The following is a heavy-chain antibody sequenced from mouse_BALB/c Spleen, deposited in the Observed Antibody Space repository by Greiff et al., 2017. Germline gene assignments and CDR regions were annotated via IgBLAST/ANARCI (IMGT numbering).Heavy chain of an antibody. CDR2: INPYNDGT. CDR3: ARSIYYDYDRGGWLAY. D-gene: IGHD2-4*01. CDR1: GYTFTSYV. Sequence: VQLQQSGPELVKPGASVKMSCKASGYTFTSYVMHWVKQKPGQGLEWIGYINPYNDGTKYNEKFKGKATLTSDKSSSTAYMELSSLTSEDSAVYYCARSIYYDYDRGGWLAYWGQGTLVTVSA. V-gene: IGHV1-14*01. J-gene: IGHJ3*01.